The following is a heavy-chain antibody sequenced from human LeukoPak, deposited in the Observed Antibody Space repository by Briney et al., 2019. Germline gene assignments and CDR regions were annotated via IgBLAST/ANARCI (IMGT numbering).Heavy chain of an antibody. CDR3: AMTRGSSSWYFDY. D-gene: IGHD6-13*01. J-gene: IGHJ4*02. V-gene: IGHV3-30-3*01. Sequence: SGGSLRLSCAASGFTFSSYAMHWVRQAPGKGLEWVAVISYDGSNKYYADSVKGRFTISRDNSKNTLYLQMNSLRAEDTVVYYCAMTRGSSSWYFDYWGQGTLVTVSS. CDR1: GFTFSSYA. CDR2: ISYDGSNK.